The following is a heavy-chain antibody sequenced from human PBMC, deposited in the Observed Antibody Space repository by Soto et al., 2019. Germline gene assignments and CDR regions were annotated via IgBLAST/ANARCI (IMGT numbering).Heavy chain of an antibody. Sequence: QVQLVQSGAEVKKPGASVKVSCKTSGYTFTTYDIHWVRQATGQGLEWMGWMNPNSGNTGYAQKFQGSVTMPRNTSIKKVYGEVCSLGSGDTGLYYRARRGAIRPLRYWGQGNLV. D-gene: IGHD3-10*01. CDR3: ARRGAIRPLRY. CDR1: GYTFTTYD. CDR2: MNPNSGNT. J-gene: IGHJ1*01. V-gene: IGHV1-8*01.